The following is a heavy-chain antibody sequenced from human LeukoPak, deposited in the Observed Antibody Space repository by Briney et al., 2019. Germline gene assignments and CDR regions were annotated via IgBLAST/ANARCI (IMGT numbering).Heavy chain of an antibody. CDR1: GYTFTSYG. CDR3: ARGYPVAGNYYYYGMDV. Sequence: ASVKVSCKASGYTFTSYGISWVRQAPGQGLEWMGWISAYNGNTNYAQKLQGRVTMTTDASTSTAYMELRSLRSDDTAVYYCARGYPVAGNYYYYGMDVWGQGTTVTVSS. CDR2: ISAYNGNT. D-gene: IGHD6-19*01. J-gene: IGHJ6*02. V-gene: IGHV1-18*01.